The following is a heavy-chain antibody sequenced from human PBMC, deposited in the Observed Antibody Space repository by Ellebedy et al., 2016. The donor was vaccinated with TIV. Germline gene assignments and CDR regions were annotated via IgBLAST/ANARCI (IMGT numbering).Heavy chain of an antibody. V-gene: IGHV1-18*04. D-gene: IGHD3-10*01. CDR1: GYTFTRYG. J-gene: IGHJ2*01. Sequence: ASVKVSXKVSGYTFTRYGMSWVRQAPGQGLAWMGWIAVSNGHTKYAQKFQDRVVMTTETATSTVYMELRSLRSDDTAVYYCARSRLGGGHWYFDFWGRGTLVTVSS. CDR2: IAVSNGHT. CDR3: ARSRLGGGHWYFDF.